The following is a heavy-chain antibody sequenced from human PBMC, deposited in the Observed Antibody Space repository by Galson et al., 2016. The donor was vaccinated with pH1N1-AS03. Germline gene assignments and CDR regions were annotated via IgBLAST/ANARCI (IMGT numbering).Heavy chain of an antibody. CDR2: ISGNGFST. D-gene: IGHD4/OR15-4a*01. CDR1: GFTFSSYA. V-gene: IGHV3-64*01. J-gene: IGHJ4*02. Sequence: SLRLSCAVGGFTFSSYAMFWVRQAPGKGLEYVSAISGNGFSTYYANSVKDRFTVSRDNSKNTLYLQMASLRVEDMAEYYCARGPVSYANYWFPPPDYWGQGTLVTVSS. CDR3: ARGPVSYANYWFPPPDY.